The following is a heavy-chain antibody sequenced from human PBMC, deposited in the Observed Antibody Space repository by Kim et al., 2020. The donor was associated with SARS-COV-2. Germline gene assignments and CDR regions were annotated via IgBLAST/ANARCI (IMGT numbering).Heavy chain of an antibody. CDR3: TTDPWGGRGITFGGVIVLDY. D-gene: IGHD3-16*02. V-gene: IGHV3-15*01. J-gene: IGHJ4*02. CDR2: IKSKTDGGTT. CDR1: GFTFSNAW. Sequence: GGSLRLSCAASGFTFSNAWMSWVRQAPGKGLEWVGRIKSKTDGGTTDYAAPVKGRFTISRDDSKNTLYLQMNSLKTEDTAVYYCTTDPWGGRGITFGGVIVLDYWGQGTLVTVSS.